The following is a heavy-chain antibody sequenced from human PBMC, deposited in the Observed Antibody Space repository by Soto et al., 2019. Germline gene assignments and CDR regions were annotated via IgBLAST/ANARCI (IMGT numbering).Heavy chain of an antibody. D-gene: IGHD5-12*01. V-gene: IGHV1-46*01. CDR2: INPSGGST. Sequence: GLEWMGIINPSGGSTSYAQKFQGRVTMTRDTSTSTVYMELSSLRSEDTAVYYCARGGDGYANPKSYFDYWGQGTLVTVSS. J-gene: IGHJ4*02. CDR3: ARGGDGYANPKSYFDY.